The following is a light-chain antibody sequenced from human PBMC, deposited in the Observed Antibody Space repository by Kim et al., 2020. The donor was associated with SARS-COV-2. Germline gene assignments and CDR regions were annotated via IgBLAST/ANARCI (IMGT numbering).Light chain of an antibody. CDR1: SSDVGSYNL. Sequence: QSALTQPASVSGSPGQSITISCTGTSSDVGSYNLFSWYQHHPGKAPKLMIYEGTKLPSGVSNRFSGSKSGNTASLTISGLHAEDEADYYCCSYAGSSTYVFGTGTKVTVL. J-gene: IGLJ1*01. CDR2: EGT. CDR3: CSYAGSSTYV. V-gene: IGLV2-23*01.